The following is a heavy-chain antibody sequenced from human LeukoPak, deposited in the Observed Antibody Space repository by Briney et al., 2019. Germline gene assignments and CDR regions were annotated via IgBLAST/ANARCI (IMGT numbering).Heavy chain of an antibody. V-gene: IGHV3-23*01. CDR3: AKPLDGKGSSTSCYGYYYYYYGMDV. CDR1: GFTFSSYS. CDR2: ISGIGGST. J-gene: IGHJ6*02. D-gene: IGHD2-2*01. Sequence: GGSLRLSCAASGFTFSSYSMSWVRQAPGKGLEWVSAISGIGGSTYYADSVKGRFTISRDKSKKTLYLQMNSLRAEDTAVYYSAKPLDGKGSSTSCYGYYYYYYGMDVWGQGTTVTVSS.